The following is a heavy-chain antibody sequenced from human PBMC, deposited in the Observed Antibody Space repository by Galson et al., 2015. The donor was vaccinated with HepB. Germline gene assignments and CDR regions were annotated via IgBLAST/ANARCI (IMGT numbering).Heavy chain of an antibody. CDR3: ARDRARSGYSYGIVGMDV. J-gene: IGHJ6*02. D-gene: IGHD5-18*01. V-gene: IGHV1-69*13. CDR2: IIPIFGTA. Sequence: SVKVSCKASGGTFSRYAISWVRQAPGQGLEWMGGIIPIFGTANYAQKFQGRVTITADESTSTAYMELSSLRSEDTAVYYCARDRARSGYSYGIVGMDVWGQGTTVTVSS. CDR1: GGTFSRYA.